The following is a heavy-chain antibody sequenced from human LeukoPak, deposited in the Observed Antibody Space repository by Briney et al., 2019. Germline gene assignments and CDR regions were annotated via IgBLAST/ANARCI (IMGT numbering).Heavy chain of an antibody. CDR3: AKGGYYDFWSGPQRWFDP. CDR1: GFTFSSYA. Sequence: GASLRLSCAASGFTFSSYAMTWVRQSPGQGLEGCSAISGSGGRTYYADSVKGRFTISRDNSKNTLYLQMNSLRAEDTAVYYCAKGGYYDFWSGPQRWFDPWGQGTLVTVSS. CDR2: ISGSGGRT. D-gene: IGHD3-3*01. J-gene: IGHJ5*02. V-gene: IGHV3-23*01.